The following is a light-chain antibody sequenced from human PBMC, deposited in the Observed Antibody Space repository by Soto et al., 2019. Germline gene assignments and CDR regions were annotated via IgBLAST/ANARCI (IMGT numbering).Light chain of an antibody. V-gene: IGKV1-5*03. CDR2: KAS. CDR3: QQFSSYQFT. CDR1: QNVNKW. Sequence: DIQMTQSPSTLSASEGDRVTITCRASQNVNKWLAWYQQKPGRAPKLLIYKASTLQSGVPSRCSGSGSGTEFTLTISSLQPDDLGTYYCQQFSSYQFTFGPGTKVNIK. J-gene: IGKJ3*01.